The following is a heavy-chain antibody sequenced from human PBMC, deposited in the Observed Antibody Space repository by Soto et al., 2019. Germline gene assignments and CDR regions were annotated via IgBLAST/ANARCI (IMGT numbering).Heavy chain of an antibody. J-gene: IGHJ4*02. CDR2: ISASNGNT. D-gene: IGHD2-21*02. V-gene: IGHV1-18*01. CDR3: ARSQSGDYEGCGY. CDR1: GYTSPNYG. Sequence: QVQLVQSGAEVKKPGASVKVSCKASGYTSPNYGINWVRQAPGQGLEWIGWISASNGNTKYAQSVQGRVTMTTDTSTSTAYMELRSLRSDDTAVYYCARSQSGDYEGCGYWGQGTLVTVSA.